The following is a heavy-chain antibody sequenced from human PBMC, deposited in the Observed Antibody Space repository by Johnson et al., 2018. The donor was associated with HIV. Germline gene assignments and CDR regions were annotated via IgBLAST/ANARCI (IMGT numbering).Heavy chain of an antibody. CDR1: GFTFSSYA. J-gene: IGHJ3*02. CDR2: IYSGGST. V-gene: IGHV3-66*01. D-gene: IGHD6-13*01. CDR3: ARVPRIEQQLVHAFDI. Sequence: VQLVESGGGLVQPGGSLRLSCAASGFTFSSYAMSWVRQAPGKGLEWVSVIYSGGSTYYADSVKGRFTISRDNSKNTLYLQMNSLRAEDTAVYYCARVPRIEQQLVHAFDIWGQGTMVTVSS.